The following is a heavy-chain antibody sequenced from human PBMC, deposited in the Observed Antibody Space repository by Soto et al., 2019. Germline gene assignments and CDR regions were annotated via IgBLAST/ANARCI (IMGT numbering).Heavy chain of an antibody. Sequence: SETLSLTCAVYGGSFSGYYWSWIRQPPGKGLEWIGEVSHSGSTTYNPSLKNRVTIAIHTSKNQFSLTLNSVTAADTAMYFCAREEPASRHHDYWGQGNLVTVSS. CDR2: VSHSGST. D-gene: IGHD1-26*01. CDR1: GGSFSGYY. V-gene: IGHV4-34*01. CDR3: AREEPASRHHDY. J-gene: IGHJ4*02.